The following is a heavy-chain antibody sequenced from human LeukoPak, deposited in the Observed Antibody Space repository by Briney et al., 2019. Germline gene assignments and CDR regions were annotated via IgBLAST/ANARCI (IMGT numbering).Heavy chain of an antibody. J-gene: IGHJ4*02. CDR1: GYSFTNNW. CDR3: ARQQYSLYYYDY. V-gene: IGHV5-51*01. Sequence: GESLKISCKGSGYSFTNNWIAWVRQMPGKGLEWMGIIYPADSDARYSPSFQGQVTISADKSISTTYLQWSSLKASDTANYYCARQQYSLYYYDYWGQGTLVTVSS. CDR2: IYPADSDA. D-gene: IGHD5-18*01.